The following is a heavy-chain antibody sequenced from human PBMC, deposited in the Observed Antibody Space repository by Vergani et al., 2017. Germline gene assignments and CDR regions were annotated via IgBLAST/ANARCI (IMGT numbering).Heavy chain of an antibody. CDR2: ISWNSGSI. D-gene: IGHD6-13*01. V-gene: IGHV3-9*01. CDR3: AKDKGIAASYYYSGMDV. J-gene: IGHJ6*02. CDR1: GFTFDDYA. Sequence: EVQLVESGGGLVQPGRSLRLSCAASGFTFDDYAMHWVRQAPGKGLEWVSGISWNSGSIGYADSVKGRFTISRDNAKNSLYLQMNSLRAADTALYYCAKDKGIAASYYYSGMDVWGQGTTVTVSS.